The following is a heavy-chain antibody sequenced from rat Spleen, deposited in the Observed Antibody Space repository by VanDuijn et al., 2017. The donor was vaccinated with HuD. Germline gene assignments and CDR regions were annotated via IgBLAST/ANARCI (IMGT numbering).Heavy chain of an antibody. CDR1: GFSLTSNG. Sequence: QVQLKESGPGLVQPSQTLSLTCTVSGFSLTSNGVSWVRQPPGKGLEWIATISSGGNTYFNSALKSRLRISRDTSKSQVFLKSTILQTEDTAIYFCTRDHSYWGGYYPRGFAYWGQGTLVTVSS. CDR2: ISSGGNT. CDR3: TRDHSYWGGYYPRGFAY. V-gene: IGHV2S12*01. J-gene: IGHJ3*01. D-gene: IGHD1-12*02.